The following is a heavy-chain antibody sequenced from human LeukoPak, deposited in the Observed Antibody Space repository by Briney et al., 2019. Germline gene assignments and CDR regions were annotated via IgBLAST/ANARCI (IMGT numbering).Heavy chain of an antibody. CDR1: GGSFSGYY. J-gene: IGHJ4*02. CDR3: ARGREYSSH. CDR2: INHSGST. V-gene: IGHV4-34*01. D-gene: IGHD6-6*01. Sequence: PSETLSLTCAVYGGSFSGYYWSWIRQPPGKGLEWIGEINHSGSTNYNPSLKSRVTISVDTSKNQFSLKLSSVTAADTAVYYCARGREYSSHWGQGTLVTVSS.